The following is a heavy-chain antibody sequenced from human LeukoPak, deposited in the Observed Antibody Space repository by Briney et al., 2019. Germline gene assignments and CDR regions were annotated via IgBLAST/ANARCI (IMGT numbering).Heavy chain of an antibody. J-gene: IGHJ4*02. CDR3: ARDQWGEVVVTAQFDC. CDR2: INPNSGGT. V-gene: IGHV1-2*02. D-gene: IGHD2-21*02. Sequence: ASVKVSCKASGYTFTGYYLHWVRQAPGQGLEWMGWINPNSGGTNYAQKFQGRFTMTRDTSISTAYMELSRLRSGDTAVYYCARDQWGEVVVTAQFDCWGQGTLVTVSS. CDR1: GYTFTGYY.